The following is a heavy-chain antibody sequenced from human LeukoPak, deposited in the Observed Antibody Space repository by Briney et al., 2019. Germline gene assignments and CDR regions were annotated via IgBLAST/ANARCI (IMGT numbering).Heavy chain of an antibody. Sequence: ASVKVSCKASGYTFTSYGISWVRQAPGQGLEWMGWISAYNGNTNYAQKLQGRVTMTTDTSTSTAYMELRSLRSEDTAVYYCASPHGCGGDCSPSLGGAFDIWGQGTMVTVSS. V-gene: IGHV1-18*01. J-gene: IGHJ3*02. CDR3: ASPHGCGGDCSPSLGGAFDI. D-gene: IGHD2-21*02. CDR1: GYTFTSYG. CDR2: ISAYNGNT.